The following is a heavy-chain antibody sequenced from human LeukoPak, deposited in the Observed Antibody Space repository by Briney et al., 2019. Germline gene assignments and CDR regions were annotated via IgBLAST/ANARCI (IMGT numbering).Heavy chain of an antibody. D-gene: IGHD1-1*01. CDR3: ARVEATTGRNYHYYYMDV. V-gene: IGHV3-74*01. CDR1: GFTFSSNW. J-gene: IGHJ6*03. Sequence: GGSLRLSCAAAGFTFSSNWMHWVRQAPGQGLVWVSRINSDGSSRSYADSVKGRFTISRDNAKNSLHLQMDSLRAEDTAVYFCARVEATTGRNYHYYYMDVWGKGTTVIVSS. CDR2: INSDGSSR.